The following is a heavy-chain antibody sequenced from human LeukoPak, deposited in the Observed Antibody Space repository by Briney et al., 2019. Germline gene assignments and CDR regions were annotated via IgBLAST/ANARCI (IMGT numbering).Heavy chain of an antibody. CDR1: GFTFSGYS. CDR3: ARDPITIFGVGRSDY. D-gene: IGHD3-3*01. V-gene: IGHV3-48*02. J-gene: IGHJ4*02. Sequence: PGGSLRLSCAASGFTFSGYSMNWVRQAPGKGLEWVSYISSSSSTIYYADSVKGRFTISRDNAKNSLYLQMNSLRDEDTAVYYCARDPITIFGVGRSDYWGQGTLVTVSS. CDR2: ISSSSSTI.